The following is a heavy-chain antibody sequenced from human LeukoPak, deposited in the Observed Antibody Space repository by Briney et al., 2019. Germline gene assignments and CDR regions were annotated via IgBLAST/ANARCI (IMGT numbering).Heavy chain of an antibody. V-gene: IGHV3-23*01. CDR3: AKDLGGGSPSEPTPIDY. D-gene: IGHD1-14*01. J-gene: IGHJ4*02. CDR2: ISGSGGST. Sequence: PGGSLRLSCAASGFTFSSYAMSWVRQAPGKGLEWVSAISGSGGSTYYADSVKGRFTISRDNSKNTLYLQMNSLRAEDTAVYYCAKDLGGGSPSEPTPIDYWGQGTLVTVSS. CDR1: GFTFSSYA.